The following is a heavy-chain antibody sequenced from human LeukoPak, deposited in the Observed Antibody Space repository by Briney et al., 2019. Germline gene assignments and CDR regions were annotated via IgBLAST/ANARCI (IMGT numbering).Heavy chain of an antibody. CDR3: ARGYSSSFSFCMDV. V-gene: IGHV4-59*01. CDR2: IYYSGST. Sequence: SETLSLTCTVSGGSISSYYWSWIRQPPGKGLEWIGYIYYSGSTNYNPSLKSRVTISADTSKNQFSLKLSSVTAADTAVYYCARGYSSSFSFCMDVWGKGTTVTVSS. D-gene: IGHD6-13*01. J-gene: IGHJ6*03. CDR1: GGSISSYY.